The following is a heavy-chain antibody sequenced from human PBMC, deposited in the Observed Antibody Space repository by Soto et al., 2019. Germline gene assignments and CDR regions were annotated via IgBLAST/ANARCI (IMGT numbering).Heavy chain of an antibody. CDR2: ISSSGRTT. J-gene: IGHJ6*03. V-gene: IGHV3-11*01. CDR3: AREAPYNWNDLYYHYMDV. D-gene: IGHD1-1*01. CDR1: RFTFSDYY. Sequence: GGSLRLSCAASRFTFSDYYMSWIRQAPGKGLEWVSYISSSGRTTNYADSVKGRFTISRDNVKNSLFLQMNSLRAEDTAVYYCAREAPYNWNDLYYHYMDVWGKGTTVTVSS.